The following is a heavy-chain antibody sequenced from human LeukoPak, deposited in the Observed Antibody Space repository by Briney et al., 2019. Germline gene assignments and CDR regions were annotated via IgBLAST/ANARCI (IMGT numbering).Heavy chain of an antibody. CDR3: ARGGGSGWPYDY. CDR2: IYSGGTT. V-gene: IGHV3-53*01. Sequence: GGSLRLSCAASGFTVSGNYMTWVRQAPGKGLEWVSVIYSGGTTYYADSVKGRFTISRDNAKNSLYLQMNSLRAEDTAVYYCARGGGSGWPYDYWGQGTLVTVSS. D-gene: IGHD6-19*01. CDR1: GFTVSGNY. J-gene: IGHJ4*02.